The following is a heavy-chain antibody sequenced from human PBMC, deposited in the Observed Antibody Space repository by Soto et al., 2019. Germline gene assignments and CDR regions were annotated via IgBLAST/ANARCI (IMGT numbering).Heavy chain of an antibody. CDR2: ISGSGGST. J-gene: IGHJ6*02. CDR3: AKDLVNQAMVHSYYYYYGMDV. CDR1: GFTFSSYA. Sequence: SGGSLRLSCAASGFTFSSYAMSWVRQAPGKGLEWVSAISGSGGSTYYADSVKGRFTISRDNSKNTLYLQMNSLRAEDTAVYYCAKDLVNQAMVHSYYYYYGMDVWGQGTTVTVSS. D-gene: IGHD5-18*01. V-gene: IGHV3-23*01.